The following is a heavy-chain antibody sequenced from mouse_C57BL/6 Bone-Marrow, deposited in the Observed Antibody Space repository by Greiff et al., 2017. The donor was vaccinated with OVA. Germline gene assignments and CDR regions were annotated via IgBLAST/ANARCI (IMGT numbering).Heavy chain of an antibody. V-gene: IGHV1-50*01. CDR2: IDPSDSYT. Sequence: QVQLQQPGAELVKPGASVKLSCKASGYTFTSYWMQWVKQRPGQGLEWIGEIDPSDSYTNYNQKFKGKATLTVDTSSSTADMQLSSLTSEDSAVYYCAREYYGSSWYFDVWGTGTTVTVSS. J-gene: IGHJ1*03. CDR1: GYTFTSYW. CDR3: AREYYGSSWYFDV. D-gene: IGHD1-1*01.